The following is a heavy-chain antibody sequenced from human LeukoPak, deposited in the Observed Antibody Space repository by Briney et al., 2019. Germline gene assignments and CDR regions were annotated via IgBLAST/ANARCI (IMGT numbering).Heavy chain of an antibody. CDR2: IYSGGNT. J-gene: IGHJ4*02. D-gene: IGHD2-15*01. CDR3: ARVTGGSCSY. Sequence: PGGSLRLSCAASGFTVSSNYMSWVRQAPGKGLEWVSIIYSGGNTFYADSVKGRFTISRDNSKNTLYLQMNSLRAEDTAVYYCARVTGGSCSYWGQGTLVTVSS. V-gene: IGHV3-53*01. CDR1: GFTVSSNY.